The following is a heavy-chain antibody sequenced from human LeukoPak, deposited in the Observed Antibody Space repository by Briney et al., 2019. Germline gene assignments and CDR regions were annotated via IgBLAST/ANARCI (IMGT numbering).Heavy chain of an antibody. CDR2: IYHSGST. D-gene: IGHD6-19*01. V-gene: IGHV4-38-2*02. J-gene: IGHJ6*03. Sequence: SETLSLTCTVSGYSISSGYYWGWIRQPPGKGLEWIGSIYHSGSTYYNPSLKSRVTISVDTSKNQFSLKLSSVTAADTAVYYCARGGQWPVHRGCYMDVWGKGTTVTVSS. CDR3: ARGGQWPVHRGCYMDV. CDR1: GYSISSGYY.